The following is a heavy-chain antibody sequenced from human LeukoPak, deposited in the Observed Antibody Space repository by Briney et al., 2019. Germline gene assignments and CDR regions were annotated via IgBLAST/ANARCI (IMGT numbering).Heavy chain of an antibody. V-gene: IGHV3-11*04. CDR2: ISSSGSTI. D-gene: IGHD4-23*01. J-gene: IGHJ4*02. Sequence: PGGSLRLSCAASGFTFSDYYMSWIRQAPGKGLEWVSYISSSGSTIFYADSVKGRFTVSRDNSKNTLFLQMNSLRAEDTAVYYCAKERKLLPFDCWGQGTLVTVSS. CDR3: AKERKLLPFDC. CDR1: GFTFSDYY.